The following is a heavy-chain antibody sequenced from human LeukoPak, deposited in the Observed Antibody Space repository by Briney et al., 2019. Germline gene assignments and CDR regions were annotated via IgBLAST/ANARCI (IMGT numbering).Heavy chain of an antibody. CDR1: GFTFGDYA. J-gene: IGHJ5*02. D-gene: IGHD3-9*01. CDR3: TRSDYDILTGDNWFDP. V-gene: IGHV3-49*04. CDR2: IRSKAYGGTT. Sequence: GGSPRLSCTASGFTFGDYAMSWVRQAPGKGLEWVGFIRSKAYGGTTEYAASVKGRFTISRDDSKSIAYLQMNSLKTEDTAVYYCTRSDYDILTGDNWFDPWGQGTLVTVSS.